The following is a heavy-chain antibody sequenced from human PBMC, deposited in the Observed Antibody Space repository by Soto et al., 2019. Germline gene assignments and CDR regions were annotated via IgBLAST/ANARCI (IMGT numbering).Heavy chain of an antibody. D-gene: IGHD6-13*01. V-gene: IGHV4-4*02. CDR1: GGYISSSNW. Sequence: SETLSLTCAVSGGYISSSNWWSWVRQPPGKGLEWIGEIYHSGSTNYNPSLKSRVTISVDKSKNQFSLKLSSVTAADTAVYYCARWSHSSSWYHYYYYGMDVWGQGTTVTVSS. CDR2: IYHSGST. CDR3: ARWSHSSSWYHYYYYGMDV. J-gene: IGHJ6*02.